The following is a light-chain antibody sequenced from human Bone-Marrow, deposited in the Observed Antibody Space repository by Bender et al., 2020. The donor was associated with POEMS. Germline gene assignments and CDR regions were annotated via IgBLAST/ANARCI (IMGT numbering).Light chain of an antibody. CDR3: QSYDNSLGGWV. CDR1: SSNIGAGFD. CDR2: GYN. J-gene: IGLJ3*02. V-gene: IGLV1-40*01. Sequence: QSVPTQPPSVSGAPGQRVTISCTGSSSNIGAGFDVHWYQRLPGTAPKLLIYGYNNRPSGVPDRFSGSKSGTSASLAITGLQAEDEGDYYCQSYDNSLGGWVFGGGTKLTVL.